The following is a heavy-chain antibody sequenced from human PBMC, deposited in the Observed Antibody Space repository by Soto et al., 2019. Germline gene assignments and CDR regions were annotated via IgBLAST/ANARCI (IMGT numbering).Heavy chain of an antibody. V-gene: IGHV1-18*01. Sequence: GASVKVSCKASGYTFTTYGISWVRQAPGQGLEWMGWISAYNGNTNYAQKLQVRVTMTTDTSTSTAYMELTSLTSDDTAVYYCARDQYTSGWPNLGLDVWGQGTTVTVSS. CDR2: ISAYNGNT. D-gene: IGHD6-19*01. CDR3: ARDQYTSGWPNLGLDV. J-gene: IGHJ6*02. CDR1: GYTFTTYG.